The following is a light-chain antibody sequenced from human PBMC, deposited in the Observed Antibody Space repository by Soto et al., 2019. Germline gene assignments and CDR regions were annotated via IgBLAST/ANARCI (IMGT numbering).Light chain of an antibody. CDR3: QSYDSSLSGPVI. J-gene: IGLJ2*01. CDR2: DNN. CDR1: SSNIGAGYD. Sequence: QSVLTQPPSVSGAPGQRVTISCTGSSSNIGAGYDVHWYQQLPGTAPKLLIYDNNNRPSGVLDRFSGSKSGTSASLAITGLQAEDEADYYCQSYDSSLSGPVIFGGGTKLTVL. V-gene: IGLV1-40*01.